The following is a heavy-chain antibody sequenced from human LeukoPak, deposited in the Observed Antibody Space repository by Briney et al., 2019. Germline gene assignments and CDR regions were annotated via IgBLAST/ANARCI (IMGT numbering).Heavy chain of an antibody. D-gene: IGHD3-9*01. Sequence: PGGSLRLSCAASGFTFRLYSMNWVRQAPGKGLEWLSYIRSTDGAIAYADSVKGRFTISRDDAKNSLYLQMNSLRDEDTAVYYCARERDWAFDYWGQGTLITVSS. V-gene: IGHV3-48*02. CDR3: ARERDWAFDY. CDR2: IRSTDGAI. J-gene: IGHJ4*02. CDR1: GFTFRLYS.